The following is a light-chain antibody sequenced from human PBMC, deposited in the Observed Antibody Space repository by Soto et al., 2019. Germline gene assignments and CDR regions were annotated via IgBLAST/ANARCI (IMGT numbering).Light chain of an antibody. CDR1: QSISSY. J-gene: IGKJ1*01. Sequence: DIQMTQSPSSLSASVGDRVTITCRAGQSISSYLNWYQQKPGKAPKLLIYAASSLQSGVQSRCSGSGSGTDFTLTISSLQPEDFATYYCQQSYSTPPWFGQGTRVEIK. CDR3: QQSYSTPPW. CDR2: AAS. V-gene: IGKV1-39*01.